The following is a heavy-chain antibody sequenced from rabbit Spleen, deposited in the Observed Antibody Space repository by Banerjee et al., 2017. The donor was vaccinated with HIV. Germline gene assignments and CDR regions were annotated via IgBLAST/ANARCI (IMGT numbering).Heavy chain of an antibody. D-gene: IGHD5-1*01. Sequence: QEQLVESGGGLVQPEGSLTLTCTASGLDFSSSYWICWVRQAPGKGLEWIACIDVVKSGSNYYASWAKGRFSISKTSSTTFTMQMTSLTAAGTATYFCARDCACSEDFNLWAPGTLVTVS. J-gene: IGHJ4*01. CDR2: IDVVKSGSN. CDR3: ARDCACSEDFNL. V-gene: IGHV1S45*01. CDR1: GLDFSSSYW.